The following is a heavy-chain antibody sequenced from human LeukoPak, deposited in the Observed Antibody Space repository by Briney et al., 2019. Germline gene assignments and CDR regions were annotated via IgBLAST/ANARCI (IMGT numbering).Heavy chain of an antibody. J-gene: IGHJ3*02. D-gene: IGHD2-2*01. CDR3: ARADNSLGYCSSPSCQHAFDI. CDR2: IYYSGST. V-gene: IGHV4-39*07. Sequence: SETLSLTCTVSGGSISSSSYYWGWIRPPPGKGLEWIGSIYYSGSTYYNPSLKSRVTISIDTSKNQFSLKLSAVTAADTAVYYCARADNSLGYCSSPSCQHAFDIWGQGTMVTVSS. CDR1: GGSISSSSYY.